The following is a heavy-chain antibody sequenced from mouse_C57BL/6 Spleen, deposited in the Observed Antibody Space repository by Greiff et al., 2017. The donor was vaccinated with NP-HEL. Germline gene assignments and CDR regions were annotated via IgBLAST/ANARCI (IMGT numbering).Heavy chain of an antibody. V-gene: IGHV1-64*01. CDR2: IHPNSGST. CDR1: GYTFTSYW. Sequence: QVQLQQPGAELVKPGASVKLSCKASGYTFTSYWMHWVKQRPGQGLEWIGMIHPNSGSTNYNEKFKSKATLTVDKSSSTAYMQLSSLTSEDSAVYYCAREDDTTVVANAMDYWGQGTTVTVSS. D-gene: IGHD1-1*01. J-gene: IGHJ4*01. CDR3: AREDDTTVVANAMDY.